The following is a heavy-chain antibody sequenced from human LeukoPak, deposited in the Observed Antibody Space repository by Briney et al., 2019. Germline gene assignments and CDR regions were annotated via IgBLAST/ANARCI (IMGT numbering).Heavy chain of an antibody. J-gene: IGHJ3*02. CDR2: IYYSGST. CDR1: GGSFSNYY. V-gene: IGHV4-59*01. CDR3: AGSSSSGAFDI. Sequence: SETLSLTCAVYGGSFSNYYWSWIRQPPGKGLEWIGYIYYSGSTNYNPSLKSRVTISVDTSKNQFSLKLSSVTAADTAVYYCAGSSSSGAFDIWGQGTMVTVSS. D-gene: IGHD6-6*01.